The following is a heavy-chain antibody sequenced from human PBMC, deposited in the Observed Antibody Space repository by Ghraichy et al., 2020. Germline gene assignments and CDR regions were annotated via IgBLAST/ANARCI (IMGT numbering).Heavy chain of an antibody. CDR3: VRDDDYYAVDY. CDR1: GFTFSSYW. Sequence: GGSLRLSCAASGFTFSSYWMHWVRQAPGEGLVCVSRINRDGDYTDYADSVNGRFTISRDNARNTLYLQMNSLRAEDTAVYYCVRDDDYYAVDYWGQGTLVTVSS. V-gene: IGHV3-74*01. CDR2: INRDGDYT. D-gene: IGHD2-21*02. J-gene: IGHJ4*02.